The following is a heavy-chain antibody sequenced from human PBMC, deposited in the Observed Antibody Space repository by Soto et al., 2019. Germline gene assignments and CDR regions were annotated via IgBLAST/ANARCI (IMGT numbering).Heavy chain of an antibody. CDR1: RFSFTNAW. CDR2: IKSKTDGGTA. J-gene: IGHJ6*02. CDR3: STDIGSYGLDI. D-gene: IGHD1-26*01. V-gene: IGHV3-15*01. Sequence: EVQLVESGGGFVQPGGSLRLPCVASRFSFTNAWMSWVRQAPGKGPEWVGRIKSKTDGGTADYAAPVKGRFTISRDDSQNTLYLHMDSLKTEDTALFHCSTDIGSYGLDIWGQGTTVTVSS.